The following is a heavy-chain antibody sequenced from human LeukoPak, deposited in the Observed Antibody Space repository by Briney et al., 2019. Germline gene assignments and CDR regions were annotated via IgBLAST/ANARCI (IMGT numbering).Heavy chain of an antibody. Sequence: GGSLRLSCAASGFTLSNYAMSWVRQAPGKGLEWVSAISGSGGSTYYADSVKGRFTISRDNSKNTLYLQMNSLRAEDTAVYYCAKDTAAAGTGAFDIWGQGTMVTVSS. V-gene: IGHV3-23*01. CDR3: AKDTAAAGTGAFDI. J-gene: IGHJ3*02. CDR2: ISGSGGST. D-gene: IGHD6-13*01. CDR1: GFTLSNYA.